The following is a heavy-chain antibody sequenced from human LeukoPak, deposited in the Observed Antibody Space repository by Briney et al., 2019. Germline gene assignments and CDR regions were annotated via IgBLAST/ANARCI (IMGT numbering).Heavy chain of an antibody. CDR3: AKDSAPIRIYYFDY. J-gene: IGHJ4*02. Sequence: ETLSLTCTVSGGSISSSSYYWGWIRQPPGKGLEWVSAISGSGGSTYYADSVKGRFTISRDNSKNTLYLQMNSLRAEDTAVYYCAKDSAPIRIYYFDYWGQGTLVTVSS. CDR2: ISGSGGST. D-gene: IGHD2-15*01. V-gene: IGHV3-23*01. CDR1: GGSISSSSYY.